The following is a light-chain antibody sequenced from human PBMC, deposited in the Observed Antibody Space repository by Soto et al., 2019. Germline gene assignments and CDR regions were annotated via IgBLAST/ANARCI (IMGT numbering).Light chain of an antibody. CDR2: DVS. V-gene: IGLV2-18*02. CDR1: SSDVGSSNG. Sequence: QSALTQPPSVSGSPGQSVTISCTGTSSDVGSSNGVSWYQQPPGTAPKLMIYDVSNRPSGVPDRFSGSKSGNTASLTISGLHAEDEADYYCTSYTSTSTYVFGTGTKLTVL. CDR3: TSYTSTSTYV. J-gene: IGLJ1*01.